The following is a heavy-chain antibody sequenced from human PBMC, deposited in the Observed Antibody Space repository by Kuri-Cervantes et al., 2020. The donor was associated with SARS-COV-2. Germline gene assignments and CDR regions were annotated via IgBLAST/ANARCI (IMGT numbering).Heavy chain of an antibody. Sequence: SETLSLTCTVSGGSISSSNYYWGWIRQPPGKGLGWIGSIYYSGSTHYNPSLKSRVSISVDTSRNQFSLKVSSVTAADTAVYSCARQHLGYYMDVWGKGTTVTVSS. CDR3: ARQHLGYYMDV. CDR2: IYYSGST. V-gene: IGHV4-39*01. CDR1: GGSISSSNYY. J-gene: IGHJ6*03.